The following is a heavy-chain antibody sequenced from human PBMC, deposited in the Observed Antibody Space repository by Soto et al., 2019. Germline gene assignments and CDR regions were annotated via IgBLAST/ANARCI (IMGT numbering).Heavy chain of an antibody. J-gene: IGHJ4*02. CDR1: GYSFATYW. Sequence: PGESLKISCKGSGYSFATYWIGWVRQMPGKGLEWMGIIYPGDSDTRYSPSFQGQVTISADKSISTAYVQWRRLKASDTAMYYCASQSSSGWPDYWGQGTLVTVAS. D-gene: IGHD6-19*01. CDR3: ASQSSSGWPDY. CDR2: IYPGDSDT. V-gene: IGHV5-51*01.